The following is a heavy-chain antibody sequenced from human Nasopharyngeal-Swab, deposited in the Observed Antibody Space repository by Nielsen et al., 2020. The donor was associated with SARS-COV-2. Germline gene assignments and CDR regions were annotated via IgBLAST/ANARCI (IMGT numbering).Heavy chain of an antibody. CDR1: GGSISSYY. D-gene: IGHD2-15*01. CDR3: ARQEGENCSGGSCYYYYGMDV. Sequence: SETLSLTCTVSGGSISSYYWSWIRQPPGKGLEWIGYIYYSGSTNYNPSLKSQVTISVDTSKNQFSLKLSSVTAADTAVYYCARQEGENCSGGSCYYYYGMDVWGQGTTVTVSS. V-gene: IGHV4-59*08. J-gene: IGHJ6*02. CDR2: IYYSGST.